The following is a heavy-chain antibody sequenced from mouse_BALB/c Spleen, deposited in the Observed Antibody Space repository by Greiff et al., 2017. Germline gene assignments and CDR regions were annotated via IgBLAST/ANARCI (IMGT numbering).Heavy chain of an antibody. V-gene: IGHV1-87*01. J-gene: IGHJ1*01. CDR2: IYPGDGDT. Sequence: VKLQESGAELARPGASVKFSCKASGYTFTSYWMQWVKQRPGQGLEWIGAIYPGDGDTRYTQKFKGKATLTADKSSSTAYMQLSSLASEDSAVYYCATGPYWYFDVWGAGTTVTVSS. CDR3: ATGPYWYFDV. CDR1: GYTFTSYW.